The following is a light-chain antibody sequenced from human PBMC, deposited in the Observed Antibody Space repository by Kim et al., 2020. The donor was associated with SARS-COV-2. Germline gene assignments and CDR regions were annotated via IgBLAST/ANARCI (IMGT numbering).Light chain of an antibody. CDR2: GKN. J-gene: IGLJ3*02. CDR3: CSRDGNGNLLV. CDR1: SHRSYY. V-gene: IGLV3-19*01. Sequence: ALGQRVRITCLNDSHRSYYAIWYQQKPGRAPIPVIFGKNNLPSGIADRFSGTRTGNTASLTITGAQAEDEAEYCCCSRDGNGNLLVFGGGTKLTVL.